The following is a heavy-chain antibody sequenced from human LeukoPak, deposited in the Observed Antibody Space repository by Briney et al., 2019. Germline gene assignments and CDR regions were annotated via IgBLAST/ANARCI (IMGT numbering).Heavy chain of an antibody. D-gene: IGHD6-13*01. J-gene: IGHJ4*02. CDR3: AKELDSSSWSGY. V-gene: IGHV3-74*01. CDR2: INSDGSST. CDR1: GFTFSSYW. Sequence: GGSLRLSCAASGFTFSSYWMHWVRHAPGKGLVWVSRINSDGSSTSYADSVKGRFTISRDNSKNTLYLQMNSLRAEDTAVYYCAKELDSSSWSGYWGQGTLVTVSS.